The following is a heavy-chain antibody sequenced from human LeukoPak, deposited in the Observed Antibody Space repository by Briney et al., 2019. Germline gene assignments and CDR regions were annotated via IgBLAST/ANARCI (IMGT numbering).Heavy chain of an antibody. V-gene: IGHV3-66*01. Sequence: GGSLRLSCAVSGFTVSSNYMSWVRQAPGKGLEWVSVIYSGGSTYYADSVKGRFTISRDITKDTLYLQMNGLRAEDTAVYYCARLTTGNYYYGMDVWGQGTTVIVSS. CDR1: GFTVSSNY. J-gene: IGHJ6*02. CDR2: IYSGGST. D-gene: IGHD4-17*01. CDR3: ARLTTGNYYYGMDV.